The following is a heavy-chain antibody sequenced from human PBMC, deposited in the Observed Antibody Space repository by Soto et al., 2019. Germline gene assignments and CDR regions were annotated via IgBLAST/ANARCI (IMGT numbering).Heavy chain of an antibody. D-gene: IGHD4-17*01. CDR1: GFTFRNYW. V-gene: IGHV3-74*01. Sequence: EVQLVESGGGLVQPGGSLRLSCVGSGFTFRNYWMHWVRQVPGKGLVWLSRINNDGSTTNYADSVKGRFTISRDNAKNTLYLQMNSLRAEDTALYFCAAHDYGESWGQGTLVTVSS. CDR3: AAHDYGES. J-gene: IGHJ4*02. CDR2: INNDGSTT.